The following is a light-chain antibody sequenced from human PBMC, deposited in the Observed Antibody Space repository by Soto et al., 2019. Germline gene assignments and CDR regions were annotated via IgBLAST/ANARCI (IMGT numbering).Light chain of an antibody. J-gene: IGLJ3*02. V-gene: IGLV2-23*02. Sequence: QSALTQPASVSGSPGQSSTISCTGTSSDVGGYNLVSWYRQHPGRAPKLMIYEVTKRPSGVSNRFSGSKSGNTAALTISGLQAEDEGDYYCCSYAGNSAWVFGGGTKVTV. CDR3: CSYAGNSAWV. CDR1: SSDVGGYNL. CDR2: EVT.